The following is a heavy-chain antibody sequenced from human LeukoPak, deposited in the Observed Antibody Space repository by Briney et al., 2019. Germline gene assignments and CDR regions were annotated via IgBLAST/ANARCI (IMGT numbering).Heavy chain of an antibody. V-gene: IGHV3-33*01. CDR1: GFTFSNYG. Sequence: GGSLRLSCAASGFTFSNYGMHWVRQAPGKGLEWVAGKWYDGGYKYYADSVKGRFTISRDNSKNTLFLQMDSLRAEDTAVYYSARNYYDSSGYQEATFNYWGQGTLVTVSS. CDR3: ARNYYDSSGYQEATFNY. CDR2: KWYDGGYK. J-gene: IGHJ4*02. D-gene: IGHD3-22*01.